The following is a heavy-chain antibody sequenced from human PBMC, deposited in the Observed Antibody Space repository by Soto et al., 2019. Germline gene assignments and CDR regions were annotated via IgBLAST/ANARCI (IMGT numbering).Heavy chain of an antibody. CDR3: ATVFWGHLRYYYYMDV. CDR2: IYYSGST. Sequence: QLQLQESVPGLVKPSETLSLTCTVSGGSISSSSYYWGWIRQPPGKVLEWIGSIYYSGSTYYNPSLKSRVTISVDTSKNQFSLKLSSVTAADTAVYYCATVFWGHLRYYYYMDVWGKGTTVTVSS. J-gene: IGHJ6*03. V-gene: IGHV4-39*01. CDR1: GGSISSSSYY. D-gene: IGHD3-16*01.